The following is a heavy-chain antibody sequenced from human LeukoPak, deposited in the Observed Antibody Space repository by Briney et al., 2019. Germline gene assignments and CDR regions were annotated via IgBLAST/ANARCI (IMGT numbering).Heavy chain of an antibody. Sequence: GGSLRLSCAASGFTFSSYGMHWVRQAPGKGLEWVAVISYDGSNKYYADSVKGRFTISRDNSKNTLYLQMNSLRAEDTAVYYCAISSRGELLSLDAFDIWGQGTMVTVSS. J-gene: IGHJ3*02. CDR1: GFTFSSYG. D-gene: IGHD1-26*01. CDR3: AISSRGELLSLDAFDI. CDR2: ISYDGSNK. V-gene: IGHV3-30*03.